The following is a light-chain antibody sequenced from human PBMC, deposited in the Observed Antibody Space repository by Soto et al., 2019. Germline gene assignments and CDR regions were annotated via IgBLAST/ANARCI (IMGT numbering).Light chain of an antibody. J-gene: IGKJ2*01. Sequence: EVVLTQSPATLSLSPGERATLSCRASQGVNNYLAWYQQKPGQSPRLLIYDAFKRAAGIPARFSGSGSGTDFTLTINSLEPEDGAVYYCHQRSNWYTFGQGTKLEIK. CDR1: QGVNNY. CDR3: HQRSNWYT. CDR2: DAF. V-gene: IGKV3-11*01.